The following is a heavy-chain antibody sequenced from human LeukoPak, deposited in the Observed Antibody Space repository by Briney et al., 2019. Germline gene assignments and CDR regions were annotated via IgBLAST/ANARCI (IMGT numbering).Heavy chain of an antibody. V-gene: IGHV4-34*01. J-gene: IGHJ6*03. D-gene: IGHD5-12*01. CDR1: GGSFSGYY. CDR3: ARSRVWDLSGYLSYYYYYMDV. CDR2: INHSGST. Sequence: SETLSLTCAVYGGSFSGYYWSWIRQPPGKGLEWIGEINHSGSTNYNPSLKSRVTISVDTSKNQFSLKLSSVTAADTAVYYCARSRVWDLSGYLSYYYYYMDVWGKGTTVTVSS.